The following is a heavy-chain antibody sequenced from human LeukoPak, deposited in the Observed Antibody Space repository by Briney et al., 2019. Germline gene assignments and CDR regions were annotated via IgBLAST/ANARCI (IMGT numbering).Heavy chain of an antibody. D-gene: IGHD1-26*01. CDR1: GFTFSDAW. Sequence: GGSLRLSCAASGFTFSDAWMNWVRQAPGKGLEWVSYITTSGSTIYYADSVKGRFTISRENAKNSLYLQMNSLRAEDTAVYYCVRDYRGFDYWGQGTLVTVSS. CDR2: ITTSGSTI. CDR3: VRDYRGFDY. V-gene: IGHV3-11*04. J-gene: IGHJ4*02.